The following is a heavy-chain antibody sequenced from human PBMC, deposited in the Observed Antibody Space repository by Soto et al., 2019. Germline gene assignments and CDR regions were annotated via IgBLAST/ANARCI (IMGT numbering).Heavy chain of an antibody. CDR3: ARSIRGPRRFNGMDV. J-gene: IGHJ6*02. V-gene: IGHV2-70*13. D-gene: IGHD1-20*01. Sequence: GSGPTLVNPTGTLTLTCTFSGFSLTSPGMCVSWIRQSPGKALEWLALIERDDDDKYYSTSLKTRLTISKDTRKNQVVLTMANMEPADTATYYCARSIRGPRRFNGMDVWGQGTTVTV. CDR1: GFSLTSPGMC. CDR2: IERDDDDK.